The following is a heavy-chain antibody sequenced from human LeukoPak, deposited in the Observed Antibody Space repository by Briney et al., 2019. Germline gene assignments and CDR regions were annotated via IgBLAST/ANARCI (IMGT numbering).Heavy chain of an antibody. CDR1: GFTFSTYG. D-gene: IGHD6-6*01. Sequence: GGSLRLSCAASGFTFSTYGMHWVRQAPGKGLEWVTFIRYDGSNKYYADSVKGRFTVSRDNSKNTLYLQMNSLRAEDTAVYYCAKEVRQLVRDEWFDPWGQGTLVTVSS. J-gene: IGHJ5*02. V-gene: IGHV3-30*02. CDR2: IRYDGSNK. CDR3: AKEVRQLVRDEWFDP.